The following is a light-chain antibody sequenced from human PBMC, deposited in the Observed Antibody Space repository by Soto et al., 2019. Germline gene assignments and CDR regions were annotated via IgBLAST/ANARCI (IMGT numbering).Light chain of an antibody. V-gene: IGKV3-20*01. CDR3: HQYAVSPHT. CDR1: QSVSGIY. Sequence: IVLTQSPGTLSLSPGERAIIFCRARQSVSGIYLAWFQHKPDQAPRLLTYDASNRATGVPDRFSGSGSGTDFTLSVTRLEPEDFAVYYCHQYAVSPHTFDGGTKVDIK. J-gene: IGKJ4*01. CDR2: DAS.